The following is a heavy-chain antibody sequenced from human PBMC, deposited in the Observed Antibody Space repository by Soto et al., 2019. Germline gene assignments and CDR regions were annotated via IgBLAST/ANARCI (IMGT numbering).Heavy chain of an antibody. Sequence: QVQLVQSGAEVKESGASVTVSCKPSGYGFTDYTIHWVRQAPGQGLEWMGWINPKTGGTEFAQKFQGWVTMARDTSSNTIDMEMKSLKSDDTAVYYCARNWARPRSVSYYNGMDVWGQGTTVIVSS. J-gene: IGHJ6*02. CDR3: ARNWARPRSVSYYNGMDV. CDR1: GYGFTDYT. CDR2: INPKTGGT. D-gene: IGHD7-27*01. V-gene: IGHV1-2*04.